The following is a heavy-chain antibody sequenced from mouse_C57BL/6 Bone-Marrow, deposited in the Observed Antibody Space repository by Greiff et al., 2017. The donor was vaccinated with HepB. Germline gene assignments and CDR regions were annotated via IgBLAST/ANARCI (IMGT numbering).Heavy chain of an antibody. D-gene: IGHD1-1*01. V-gene: IGHV1-76*01. Sequence: QVQLQQSGAELVRPGASVKLSCKASGYTFTDYYINWVKQRPGQGLEWIARIYPGSGNTYYNEKFKGKATLTAEKSSSTAYMQLSSLTSEDSAVYFCARRRNYYGSSLHFDYWGQGTTLTVSS. J-gene: IGHJ2*01. CDR2: IYPGSGNT. CDR3: ARRRNYYGSSLHFDY. CDR1: GYTFTDYY.